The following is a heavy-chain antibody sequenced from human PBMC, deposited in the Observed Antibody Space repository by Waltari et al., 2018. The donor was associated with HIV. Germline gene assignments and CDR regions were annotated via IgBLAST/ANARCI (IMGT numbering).Heavy chain of an antibody. Sequence: QVHLVQSGPEVKRPGASVKISCKGYGYILMYFDVNWVRQAAGQGPEWLGWMNPNSGNTASPYIFEERVTMTRDVSTDTAYMEMSGLTPEDTAIYYCARNSSAKGNRYFYYGLDVWGQGTPVTV. J-gene: IGHJ6*02. CDR2: MNPNSGNT. CDR3: ARNSSAKGNRYFYYGLDV. V-gene: IGHV1-8*02. CDR1: GYILMYFD. D-gene: IGHD3-22*01.